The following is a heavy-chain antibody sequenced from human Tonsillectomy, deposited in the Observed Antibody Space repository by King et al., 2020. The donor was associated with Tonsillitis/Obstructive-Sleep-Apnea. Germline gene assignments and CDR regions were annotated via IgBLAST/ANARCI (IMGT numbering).Heavy chain of an antibody. CDR2: INPGGGGI. Sequence: QLVQSGAEVKKPGASVKVSCKASGYIFIGYYIHWVRQAPGQGLEWMGRINPGGGGINYAQKFQGRVTMTSDTSISTAYMELSSLRSDDTAVYYCSRNEGVGSVAGSDYWGQGTLVTVSS. J-gene: IGHJ4*02. CDR3: SRNEGVGSVAGSDY. D-gene: IGHD6-19*01. CDR1: GYIFIGYY. V-gene: IGHV1-2*06.